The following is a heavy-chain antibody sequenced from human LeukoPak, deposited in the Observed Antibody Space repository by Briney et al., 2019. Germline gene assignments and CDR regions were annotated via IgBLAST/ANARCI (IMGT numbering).Heavy chain of an antibody. CDR3: ARGLRFCSGGSCYNGPWFDP. CDR2: IIPLLGIANYTAIP. CDR1: GGTFSSFS. J-gene: IGHJ5*02. D-gene: IGHD2-15*01. Sequence: GASVKVSCKASGGTFSSFSISWVRQAPGQGFEWVGWIIPLLGIANYTAIPNYAQKFQGRVTITADRSTTTAYMELNSLRSEDTAVYYCARGLRFCSGGSCYNGPWFDPWGQGTLVTVSS. V-gene: IGHV1-69*04.